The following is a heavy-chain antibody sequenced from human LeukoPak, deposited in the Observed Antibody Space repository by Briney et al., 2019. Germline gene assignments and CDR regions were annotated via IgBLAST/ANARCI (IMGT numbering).Heavy chain of an antibody. D-gene: IGHD3-10*01. CDR1: GGSISSYY. Sequence: PSETLSLTCTLSGGSISSYYWSWIRQPPGKGLEWIGYIYYSGSTNYNPSLKSLVTISVDTSTNQFSLKLSSVTAADTAVYYCARTNSRGASYYGSGRLYYFDYWGQGTLVTVSS. CDR3: ARTNSRGASYYGSGRLYYFDY. J-gene: IGHJ4*02. CDR2: IYYSGST. V-gene: IGHV4-59*08.